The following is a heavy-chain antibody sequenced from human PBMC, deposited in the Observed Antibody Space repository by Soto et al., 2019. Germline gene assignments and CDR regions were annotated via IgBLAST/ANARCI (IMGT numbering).Heavy chain of an antibody. CDR3: AKDTVTQSYFDY. V-gene: IGHV3-30*18. D-gene: IGHD4-17*01. CDR2: ISYDGSNK. CDR1: GFTFSSYG. J-gene: IGHJ4*02. Sequence: ESGGGVVQPGRSLRLSCAASGFTFSSYGMHWVRQAPGKGLEWVAVISYDGSNKYYADSVKGRFTISRDNSKNTLYLQMNSLRAEDTAVYYCAKDTVTQSYFDYWGQGTLVTVSS.